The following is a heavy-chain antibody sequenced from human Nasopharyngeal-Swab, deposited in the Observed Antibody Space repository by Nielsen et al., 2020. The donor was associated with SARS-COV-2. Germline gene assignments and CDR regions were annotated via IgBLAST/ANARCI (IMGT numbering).Heavy chain of an antibody. Sequence: ASVKVSCKASGYSFSNYGVSWVRQAPGQGLEWMGWISGYNGNTKYAQNLQGRVTMTTDTSTSTAYVEVRSLRFDDTAVYYCARFGSVVPMSMKYTAGMDVWGQGTTVTVSS. D-gene: IGHD3-10*01. J-gene: IGHJ6*02. CDR1: GYSFSNYG. V-gene: IGHV1-18*04. CDR2: ISGYNGNT. CDR3: ARFGSVVPMSMKYTAGMDV.